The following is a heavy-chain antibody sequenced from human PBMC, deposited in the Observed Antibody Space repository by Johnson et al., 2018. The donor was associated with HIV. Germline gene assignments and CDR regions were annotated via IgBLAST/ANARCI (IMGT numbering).Heavy chain of an antibody. CDR1: GFTFSSYA. CDR3: ARGSRYTYDNDDAYLLHAFDI. Sequence: QVQLVESGGGVVQPGRSLRLSCAASGFTFSSYAMHWVRQAPGKGLEWVAVISYDGSNKYYADSVKGRFTISRDSSKNTLYLQMNSLRVEDTAVYYCARGSRYTYDNDDAYLLHAFDIWGQGTTVTVSS. V-gene: IGHV3-30*04. D-gene: IGHD3-22*01. J-gene: IGHJ3*02. CDR2: ISYDGSNK.